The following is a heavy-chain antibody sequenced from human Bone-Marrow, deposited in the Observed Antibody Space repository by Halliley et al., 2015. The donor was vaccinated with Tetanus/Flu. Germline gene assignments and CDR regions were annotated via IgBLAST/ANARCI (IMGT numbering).Heavy chain of an antibody. CDR3: ARTVKGVITVYQYFASDV. V-gene: IGHV4-34*01. CDR1: GGSLSGYY. Sequence: GLVKPSETLSLTCAVYGGSLSGYYWTWIRQPPGKGLEWIGEINHSGRTNYNPSFQSRVSISLDMSKNQFSVKMTSVTAADTAVYYCARTVKGVITVYQYFASDVWGQGTTVTVSS. J-gene: IGHJ6*02. CDR2: INHSGRT. D-gene: IGHD3-22*01.